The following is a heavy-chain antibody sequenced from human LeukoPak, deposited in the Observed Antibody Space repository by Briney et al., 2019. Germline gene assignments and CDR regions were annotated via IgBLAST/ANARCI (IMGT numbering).Heavy chain of an antibody. J-gene: IGHJ4*02. CDR1: GGSISSSSSY. CDR2: ISYTGST. V-gene: IGHV4-39*01. Sequence: SETLSLTFTVSGGSISSSSSYWGWIRQPPGKGLEWIGSISYTGSTYYNPSLKSRVTISVDTSKNQFSLKLSSVTAADTAVYYCARVLAAAAHFDYWGQGTLVTASS. CDR3: ARVLAAAAHFDY. D-gene: IGHD6-13*01.